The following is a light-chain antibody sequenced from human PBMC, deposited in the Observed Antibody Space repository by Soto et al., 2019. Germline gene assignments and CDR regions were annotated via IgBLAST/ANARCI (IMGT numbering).Light chain of an antibody. CDR2: EVS. CDR1: SSDVGGYNF. J-gene: IGLJ1*01. CDR3: SSYTSSTSGV. Sequence: QSALTQPASVSGSPGQSITISCTGTSSDVGGYNFVSWYQQHPGKAPKLMIFEVSNRPSGVSNRFSGSKSGNTASLTISGLQAGDEAVYYCSSYTSSTSGVFGTGTKLTVL. V-gene: IGLV2-14*01.